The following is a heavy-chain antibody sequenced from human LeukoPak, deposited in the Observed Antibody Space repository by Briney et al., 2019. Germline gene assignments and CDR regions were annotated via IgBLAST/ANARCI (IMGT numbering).Heavy chain of an antibody. CDR1: GFTFSSYS. J-gene: IGHJ4*02. CDR2: ISSSSSYI. Sequence: GGSLRLSCAASGFTFSSYSMNWVRQAPGKGLEWVSSISSSSSYIYYADSMKGRFTISRDNAKNSLYLQMNSLRAEDTAVYYCASQGYWGQGTLVTVSS. V-gene: IGHV3-21*01. CDR3: ASQGY.